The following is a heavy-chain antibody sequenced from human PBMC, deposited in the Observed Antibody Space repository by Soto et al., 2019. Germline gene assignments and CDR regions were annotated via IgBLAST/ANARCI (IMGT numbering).Heavy chain of an antibody. Sequence: SETLSLTCNVSGASISSGGYYWSWIRQHPGKGLEWIGYISYSENTYYKSSLKSRVTISVDMSKNQFSLKLSSVTAADTAVYYCASSTHCSSTSCYPYYFDYWGQGTLVTVSS. D-gene: IGHD2-2*01. J-gene: IGHJ4*02. CDR2: ISYSENT. V-gene: IGHV4-31*03. CDR1: GASISSGGYY. CDR3: ASSTHCSSTSCYPYYFDY.